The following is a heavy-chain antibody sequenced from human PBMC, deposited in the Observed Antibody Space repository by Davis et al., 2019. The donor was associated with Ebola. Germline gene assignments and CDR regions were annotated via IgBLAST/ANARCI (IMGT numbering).Heavy chain of an antibody. CDR2: IYHSGIT. J-gene: IGHJ6*02. Sequence: SETLSLTCTVSGASITDYYWSWIRQPPGKGLEWIGYIYHSGITRYNPPLKSRVTISLDTSKNKFSLKLSSVTAADTAVYYCARDFLVVVPAAKDYYYYGMDVWGQGTTVTVSS. CDR3: ARDFLVVVPAAKDYYYYGMDV. CDR1: GASITDYY. D-gene: IGHD2-2*01. V-gene: IGHV4-59*12.